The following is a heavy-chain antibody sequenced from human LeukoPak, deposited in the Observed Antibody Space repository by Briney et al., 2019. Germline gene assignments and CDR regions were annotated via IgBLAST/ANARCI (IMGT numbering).Heavy chain of an antibody. CDR3: ARGTVGARRSHDRYYYMDV. CDR1: GVSFSGYY. V-gene: IGHV4-34*01. D-gene: IGHD4-23*01. J-gene: IGHJ6*03. Sequence: PSETLSLICAVYGVSFSGYYWSWIRQPPGKGLEWIGESNHSGSTNYNPSLKSRVTISVDTSKNQFSLKLSSVTAADTAVYYCARGTVGARRSHDRYYYMDVWGKGTTVTVSS. CDR2: SNHSGST.